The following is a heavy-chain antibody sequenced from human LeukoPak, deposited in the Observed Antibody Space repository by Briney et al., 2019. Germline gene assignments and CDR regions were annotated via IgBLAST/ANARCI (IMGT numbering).Heavy chain of an antibody. D-gene: IGHD6-13*01. Sequence: SETLSLTCAVSGYSISSSSWWGWIRQPPGKGLEWIGYIYYSGSTYYNPSLKSRVTMSVDTSKNQFSLKLSSVTAVDTAVYYCARRGSSSWTQFDPWGQGTLVIVSS. CDR2: IYYSGST. J-gene: IGHJ5*02. CDR1: GYSISSSSW. CDR3: ARRGSSSWTQFDP. V-gene: IGHV4-28*01.